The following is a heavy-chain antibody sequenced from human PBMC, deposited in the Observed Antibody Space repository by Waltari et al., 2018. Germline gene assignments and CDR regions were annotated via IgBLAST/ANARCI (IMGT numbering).Heavy chain of an antibody. J-gene: IGHJ4*02. CDR3: AREGGENQRLDFDTTDY. CDR2: IYHSGST. Sequence: QVQLQESGPGLVKPSETLSLTCAVSGYSISSGYYWGWIRQPPGKGLAWIGSIYHSGSTYYIPSLKSRVTISVDTSKNQFSLKRSSVTAADTAVYYCAREGGENQRLDFDTTDYWGQGTLVTVSS. V-gene: IGHV4-38-2*02. CDR1: GYSISSGYY. D-gene: IGHD6-25*01.